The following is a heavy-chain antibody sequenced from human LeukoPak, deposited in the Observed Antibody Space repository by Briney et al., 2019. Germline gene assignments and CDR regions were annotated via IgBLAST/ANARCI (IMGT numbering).Heavy chain of an antibody. J-gene: IGHJ3*02. D-gene: IGHD2-2*01. CDR2: IIPIFGTA. V-gene: IGHV1-69*05. CDR1: GGTFSSYA. CDR3: ARGWEGYCSSTSCYLLQKNAFDI. Sequence: SVKVSCKASGGTFSSYAISWVRQAPGQGLEWMGGIIPIFGTANYAQKFQGRVTITTDESTSTAYMELSSLRSDDTAVYYCARGWEGYCSSTSCYLLQKNAFDIWGQGTMVTVSS.